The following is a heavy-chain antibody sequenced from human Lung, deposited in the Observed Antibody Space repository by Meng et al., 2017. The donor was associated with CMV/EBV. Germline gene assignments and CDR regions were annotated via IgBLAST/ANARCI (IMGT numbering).Heavy chain of an antibody. CDR3: ARWRPRIDY. CDR2: IKEDGSEK. J-gene: IGHJ4*02. Sequence: LSCAASGFTFRSHWMSWVRQAPGKGLEWVANIKEDGSEKYYVDSVKGRFTISRDNAENSLYLQMNSLRAEDTAVYYCARWRPRIDYWGQGTLVTVSS. D-gene: IGHD1-14*01. V-gene: IGHV3-7*01. CDR1: GFTFRSHW.